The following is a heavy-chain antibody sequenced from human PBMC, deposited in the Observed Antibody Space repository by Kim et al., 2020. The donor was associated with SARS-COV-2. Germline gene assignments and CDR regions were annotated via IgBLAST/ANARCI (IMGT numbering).Heavy chain of an antibody. V-gene: IGHV3-9*01. Sequence: SGKGRFTISRDNAKNSLYLQMKSLRAEDTALYYCAKDSGDYGSGSYYFDYWGQGTLVTVSS. J-gene: IGHJ4*02. CDR3: AKDSGDYGSGSYYFDY. D-gene: IGHD3-10*01.